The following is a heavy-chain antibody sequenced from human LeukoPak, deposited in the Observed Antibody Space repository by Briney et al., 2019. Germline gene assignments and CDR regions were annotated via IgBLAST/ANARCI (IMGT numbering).Heavy chain of an antibody. CDR1: GGSFSGYY. CDR3: AREAARPDFELSYYYYYMDV. V-gene: IGHV4-4*07. J-gene: IGHJ6*03. CDR2: IYTSGST. D-gene: IGHD6-6*01. Sequence: SETLSLTCAVSGGSFSGYYWSWIRQPAGKGLEWIGRIYTSGSTNYNPSLKSRVTMSVDTSKNQFSLKLSSVTAADTAVYYCAREAARPDFELSYYYYYMDVWGKGTTVTVSS.